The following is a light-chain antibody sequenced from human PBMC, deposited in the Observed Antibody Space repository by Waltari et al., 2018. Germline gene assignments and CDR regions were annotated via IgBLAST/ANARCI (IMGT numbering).Light chain of an antibody. CDR3: QQYYSTPLT. J-gene: IGKJ4*01. Sequence: DIVMTQSPDSLAVSLGERATINCKSSQSVLYSSATQRYLTWYQQTPGQPPKLLIYWSSTRESGVPDRISGAGSGTDFTLTVSSLQSEDVAVYYCQQYYSTPLTFGGGTKVEIK. V-gene: IGKV4-1*01. CDR1: QSVLYSSATQRY. CDR2: WSS.